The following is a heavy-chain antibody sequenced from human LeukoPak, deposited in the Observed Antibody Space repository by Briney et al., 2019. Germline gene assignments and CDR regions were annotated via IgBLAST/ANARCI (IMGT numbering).Heavy chain of an antibody. CDR1: GGSISSSSYY. J-gene: IGHJ4*02. D-gene: IGHD3-22*01. V-gene: IGHV4-39*02. Sequence: SETLSLTCTVSGGSISSSSYYWGWIRQPPGKGLEWIGSIYYSGSTYYNPSLKSRVTISVDTSKNQFSLKLSSVTAADTAVYYCARDREGDSSGYERGYFDYWGQGTLVTVSS. CDR2: IYYSGST. CDR3: ARDREGDSSGYERGYFDY.